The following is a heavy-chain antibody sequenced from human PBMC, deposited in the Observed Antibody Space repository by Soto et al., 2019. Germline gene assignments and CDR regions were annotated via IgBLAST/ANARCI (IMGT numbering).Heavy chain of an antibody. CDR2: TYWDDDK. D-gene: IGHD6-19*01. J-gene: IGHJ3*01. V-gene: IGHV2-5*02. CDR1: GFSLRADGVG. CDR3: AHAYGWTSGPNDAFDV. Sequence: QITLKESGPTLVKPTQTLTLTCTFSGFSLRADGVGVGWIRQPPGKALVWLALTYWDDDKCYRPSLKSRLNITKDTSKNQLVLTMTNMDPVDTATYYFAHAYGWTSGPNDAFDVWGQGTMVTVAS.